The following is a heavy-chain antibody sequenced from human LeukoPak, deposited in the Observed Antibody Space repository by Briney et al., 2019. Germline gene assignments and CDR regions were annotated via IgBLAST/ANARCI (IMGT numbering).Heavy chain of an antibody. D-gene: IGHD7-27*01. CDR1: GFTFNNYN. J-gene: IGHJ3*02. CDR2: ISSSSTYI. Sequence: GVSLRLSCSASGFTFNNYNMNWVRQAQGKGLEWVSYISSSSTYIYYADSVKGRFTIYRDNGKDSLYLQMNSMRAEDTAVYYCARDLHSGEVDIWGEGTMVTVSS. CDR3: ARDLHSGEVDI. V-gene: IGHV3-21*01.